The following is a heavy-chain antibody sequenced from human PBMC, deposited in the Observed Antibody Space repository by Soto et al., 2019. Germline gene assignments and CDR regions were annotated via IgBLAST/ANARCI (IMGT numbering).Heavy chain of an antibody. CDR3: ARSSGYYYVDY. J-gene: IGHJ4*02. CDR1: GYTFTSYA. CDR2: INAGNGNT. D-gene: IGHD3-22*01. V-gene: IGHV1-3*01. Sequence: QVQFVQSGAEVKKPGASVKVSCKASGYTFTSYAMHWVRQAPGQRLEWMGWINAGNGNTKYSQKFQGRVTITRDTAASTAYMELNSLRSEDRAVIYCARSSGYYYVDYWGQGTLVTVSS.